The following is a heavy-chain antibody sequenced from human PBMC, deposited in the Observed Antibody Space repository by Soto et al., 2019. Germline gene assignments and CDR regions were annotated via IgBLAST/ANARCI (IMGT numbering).Heavy chain of an antibody. D-gene: IGHD3-3*01. CDR3: ARDKGFLELRTFDY. V-gene: IGHV3-20*04. CDR1: GFTFDDYG. CDR2: INWNGDST. Sequence: GGSLRLSCAASGFTFDDYGMSWVRQAPGKGLEWVSGINWNGDSTGYADSVKGRFTISRDNAKNSLYLQMNSLRAEDTALYYCARDKGFLELRTFDYWGQGTLVTVSS. J-gene: IGHJ4*02.